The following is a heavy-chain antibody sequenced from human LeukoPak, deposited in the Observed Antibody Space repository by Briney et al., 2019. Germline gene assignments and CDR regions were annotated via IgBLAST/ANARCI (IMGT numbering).Heavy chain of an antibody. V-gene: IGHV4-61*02. CDR3: ARSLDDNGAFDI. D-gene: IGHD1-1*01. J-gene: IGHJ3*02. CDR1: GGSISSVSLY. CDR2: IYSSGST. Sequence: SETLSLTCTVSGGSISSVSLYWNWIRQPAGKGLEWIGRIYSSGSTHYNPSLKSRVTISLDTSKNQFSLKLSSVTAADTAVYYCARSLDDNGAFDIWGQGTMVTVSS.